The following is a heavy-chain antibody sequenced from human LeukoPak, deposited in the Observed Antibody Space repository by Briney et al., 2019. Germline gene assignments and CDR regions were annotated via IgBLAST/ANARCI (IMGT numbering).Heavy chain of an antibody. D-gene: IGHD2/OR15-2a*01. V-gene: IGHV3-74*01. J-gene: IGHJ5*02. Sequence: QSGGSLRLSCAASGFTFSSYWMHWVRQAPGKGPVWVSRVDVHGQGIAYADSVKGRFTISRDNAKNTLSLQMNSLSAEDTAVYYCARSNYDSTTFYYHLDLWGQGTLVTVSS. CDR1: GFTFSSYW. CDR3: ARSNYDSTTFYYHLDL. CDR2: VDVHGQGI.